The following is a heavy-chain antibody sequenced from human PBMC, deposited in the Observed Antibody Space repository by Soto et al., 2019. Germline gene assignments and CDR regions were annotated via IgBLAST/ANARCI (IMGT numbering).Heavy chain of an antibody. CDR1: GGSISSYY. Sequence: PSETLSLTCTVSGGSISSYYWSWIRQPPGKGLEWIGYIYYSGSTNYNPSLKSRVTIAVDTSKNQFSLKLSSVTAADTAVYYCARGVRLNYYGSGSYYTTNSFDPWGQGTLVTVS. CDR3: ARGVRLNYYGSGSYYTTNSFDP. V-gene: IGHV4-59*01. CDR2: IYYSGST. D-gene: IGHD3-10*01. J-gene: IGHJ5*02.